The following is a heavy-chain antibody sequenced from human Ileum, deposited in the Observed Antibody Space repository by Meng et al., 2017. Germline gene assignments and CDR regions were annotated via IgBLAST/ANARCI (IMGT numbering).Heavy chain of an antibody. CDR3: ARVVGGPASMSGWFDP. CDR1: GGSNRSSNW. CDR2: IYHSGSP. V-gene: IGHV4-4*02. D-gene: IGHD2-2*01. Sequence: QVRLQESAPGLVKPSGTRSLPCAVSGGSNRSSNWWTWVRQAPGKGLEWIGEIYHSGSPNYNPSLKSRVTISVDKSQNQFSLKLNSMTAADTAVYYCARVVGGPASMSGWFDPWGQGTLVTVSS. J-gene: IGHJ5*01.